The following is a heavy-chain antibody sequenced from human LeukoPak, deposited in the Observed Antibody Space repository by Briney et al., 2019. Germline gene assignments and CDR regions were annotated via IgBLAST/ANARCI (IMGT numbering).Heavy chain of an antibody. V-gene: IGHV3-21*01. Sequence: GGSLRLSCAASGFDFNNYNMNWVRQAPGKGLEWVSSITSSGTYIYYADSVKGRFTISRDNAKNSLYLQMNSLRPEDTAVYYCARDPYSGSYGDYYYYYVDVWGKGTTVTTSS. J-gene: IGHJ6*03. CDR3: ARDPYSGSYGDYYYYYVDV. CDR1: GFDFNNYN. D-gene: IGHD1-26*01. CDR2: ITSSGTYI.